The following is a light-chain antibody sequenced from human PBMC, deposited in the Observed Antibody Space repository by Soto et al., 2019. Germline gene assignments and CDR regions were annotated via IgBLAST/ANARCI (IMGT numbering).Light chain of an antibody. Sequence: GDRVTISCRASQTISAYLNWYQQKPGKAPNLLIYAASTLQSGVPSRFSGSGSGTHFNLNISSLQPEDSATYYCQQSYSRPRTFGQGTKVDIK. V-gene: IGKV1-39*01. CDR3: QQSYSRPRT. J-gene: IGKJ1*01. CDR2: AAS. CDR1: QTISAY.